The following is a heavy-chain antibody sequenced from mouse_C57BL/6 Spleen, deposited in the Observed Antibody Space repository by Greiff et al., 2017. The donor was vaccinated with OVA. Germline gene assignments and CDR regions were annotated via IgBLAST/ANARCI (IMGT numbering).Heavy chain of an antibody. V-gene: IGHV1-55*01. Sequence: QVQLKQPGAELVKPGASVKMSCKASGYTFTSYWITWVKQRPGQGLEWIGDIYPGSGSTNYNEKFKSKATLTVDTSSSTAYMQLSSLTSEDSAVYYCARGGVYYYGSKYYFDYWGQGTTLTVSS. CDR3: ARGGVYYYGSKYYFDY. J-gene: IGHJ2*01. CDR2: IYPGSGST. CDR1: GYTFTSYW. D-gene: IGHD1-1*01.